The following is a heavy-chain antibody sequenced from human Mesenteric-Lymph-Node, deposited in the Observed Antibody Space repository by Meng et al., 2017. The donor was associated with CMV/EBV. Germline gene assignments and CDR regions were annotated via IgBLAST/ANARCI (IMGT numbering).Heavy chain of an antibody. CDR1: GGSISRYY. CDR3: ARTWRIQHCTDY. Sequence: SETLSLTCTVSGGSISRYYWSWIRQPPGKGLGWIGYIYYIGSTNYNPSLKSRVTISVDTSKNQFSLKLSAVTAADTAVYYCARTWRIQHCTDYWGQGTLVTVAS. V-gene: IGHV4-59*01. D-gene: IGHD5-18*01. CDR2: IYYIGST. J-gene: IGHJ4*02.